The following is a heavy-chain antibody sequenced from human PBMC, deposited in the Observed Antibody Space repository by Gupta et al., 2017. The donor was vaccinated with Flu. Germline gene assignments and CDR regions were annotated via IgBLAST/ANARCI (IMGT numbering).Heavy chain of an antibody. Sequence: YGMHWVRQAPGKGLEWVAVIWSNGINNYYSDSVKGRFTFSRDNSKNTLSLQMNSLTAEDTAIYYCVRERGPFTGFDFWGQGAMVTVSS. CDR1: YG. CDR3: VRERGPFTGFDF. CDR2: IWSNGINN. J-gene: IGHJ3*01. V-gene: IGHV3-33*01. D-gene: IGHD2-8*02.